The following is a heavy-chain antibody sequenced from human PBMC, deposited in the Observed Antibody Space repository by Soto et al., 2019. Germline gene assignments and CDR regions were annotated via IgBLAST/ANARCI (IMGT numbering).Heavy chain of an antibody. CDR2: IIPIFGTA. Sequence: AVKVSCKASGGTFSSYAISWVRQAPGQGLEWMGGIIPIFGTANYAQKFQGRVTITADESTSTAYMELSSLRSEDTAVYYCASIAARPGYYYYGMDVWGQGTTVTVSS. D-gene: IGHD6-6*01. CDR3: ASIAARPGYYYYGMDV. CDR1: GGTFSSYA. V-gene: IGHV1-69*13. J-gene: IGHJ6*02.